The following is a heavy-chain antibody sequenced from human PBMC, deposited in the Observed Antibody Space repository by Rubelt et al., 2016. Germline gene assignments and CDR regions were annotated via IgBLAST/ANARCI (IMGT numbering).Heavy chain of an antibody. J-gene: IGHJ4*02. Sequence: QVQLVQSGAEVKKPGASVNVSCKVSGYTLTELSMHWVRQAPGKGLEWMGGFDPEDGETIYGQKCKGRGTMTEDTSTDTAYMGLSSLGSEDTAVYYCATEDGHYWGQGTLVTVSS. CDR3: ATEDGHY. V-gene: IGHV1-24*01. CDR1: GYTLTELS. D-gene: IGHD5-24*01. CDR2: FDPEDGET.